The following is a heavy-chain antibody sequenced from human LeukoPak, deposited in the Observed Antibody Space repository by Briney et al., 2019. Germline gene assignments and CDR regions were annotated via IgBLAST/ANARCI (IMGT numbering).Heavy chain of an antibody. CDR1: GGSFSGYY. Sequence: PSETLSPTCAVYGGSFSGYYWSWIRQSPGKGLEWIGEINHSGSTNYNPSLKSRVTISVDTSKNQFSLKLSSVTAADTAVYYCATILGYYMDVWGKGTTVTVSS. J-gene: IGHJ6*03. V-gene: IGHV4-34*01. CDR2: INHSGST. CDR3: ATILGYYMDV. D-gene: IGHD3-16*01.